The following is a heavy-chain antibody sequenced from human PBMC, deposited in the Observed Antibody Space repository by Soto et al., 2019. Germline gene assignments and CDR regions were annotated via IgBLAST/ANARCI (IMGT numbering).Heavy chain of an antibody. CDR3: ARDRAAYSGSYYRYFDY. CDR1: GFTFSSYA. D-gene: IGHD1-26*01. CDR2: ISYDGSNK. J-gene: IGHJ4*02. V-gene: IGHV3-30-3*01. Sequence: PGGSLRLSCAASGFTFSSYAMHWVRQAPGKGLEWVAVISYDGSNKYYADSVKGRFTISRDNSKNTLYLQMNSLRAEDTAVYYCARDRAAYSGSYYRYFDYWGQGTPVTVSS.